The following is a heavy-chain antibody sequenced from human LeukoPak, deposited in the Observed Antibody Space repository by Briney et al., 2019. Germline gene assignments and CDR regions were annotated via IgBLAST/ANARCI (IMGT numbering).Heavy chain of an antibody. V-gene: IGHV3-23*01. D-gene: IGHD4-17*01. Sequence: PGGSLRLSCAASGFTFSDYALIWVRQAPGKGLEWISAIRGTGGTTYYADSVKRRCTISRDNSRNTLYLQMNSLRTEDTALYFCGKDPPGDYVGAFDFWGPGTMVTVSS. CDR1: GFTFSDYA. CDR2: IRGTGGTT. J-gene: IGHJ3*01. CDR3: GKDPPGDYVGAFDF.